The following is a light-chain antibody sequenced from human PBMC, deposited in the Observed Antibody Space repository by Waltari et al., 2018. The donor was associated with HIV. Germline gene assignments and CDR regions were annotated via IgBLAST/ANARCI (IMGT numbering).Light chain of an antibody. V-gene: IGLV2-8*01. J-gene: IGLJ2*01. CDR3: SSYGGTKNFIV. CDR1: SSDVGGYND. Sequence: QTAPTQPPSASGSPGQSVTIPCTRTSSDVGGYNDASWYQQYPGKVPNLLIYEVTKRPSGVNDRFAGSKSGNTASLTVSRLQADDEADYYCSSYGGTKNFIVFGGGTKLTVL. CDR2: EVT.